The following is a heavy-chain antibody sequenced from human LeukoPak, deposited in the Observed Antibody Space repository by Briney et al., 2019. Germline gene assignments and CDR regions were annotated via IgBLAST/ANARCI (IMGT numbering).Heavy chain of an antibody. CDR3: ARLLEKYSLNYFDY. CDR2: ISSSSGYI. J-gene: IGHJ4*02. D-gene: IGHD5-18*01. Sequence: GGSLRLSCAASGFTFSSYSMNWVRQAPGKGLEWVSSISSSSGYIYYADSVKGRFTISRDNAKNSLYLQMNSLRAEDTAVYYCARLLEKYSLNYFDYWGQGTLVTVSS. CDR1: GFTFSSYS. V-gene: IGHV3-21*01.